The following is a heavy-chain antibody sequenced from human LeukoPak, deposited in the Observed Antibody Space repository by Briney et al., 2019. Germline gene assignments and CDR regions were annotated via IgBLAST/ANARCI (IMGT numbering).Heavy chain of an antibody. CDR1: GFTFSNYG. CDR3: ASRYTGSWYGY. D-gene: IGHD6-13*01. Sequence: GGSLRLSCAASGFTFSNYGMHWVRQAPGKGLEWVAVIWYDGSDKYHADSVKGRFTISRDNSNNTVYLQMNSLRAEDTAVYYCASRYTGSWYGYWGQGTLVTVSS. V-gene: IGHV3-33*01. J-gene: IGHJ4*02. CDR2: IWYDGSDK.